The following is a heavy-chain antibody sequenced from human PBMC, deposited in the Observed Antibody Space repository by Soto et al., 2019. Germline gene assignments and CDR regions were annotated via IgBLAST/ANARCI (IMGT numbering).Heavy chain of an antibody. CDR1: GFTFSSYA. V-gene: IGHV3-23*01. CDR3: ARAHPLGYCSSTSCYEARFDP. J-gene: IGHJ5*02. CDR2: ISGSGDST. Sequence: GGSLRLSCAASGFTFSSYAMSWVRQAPGKGLEWVSGISGSGDSTYYADSVKGRFTISRDNAKNTLYLQMNSLRAEDTAVYYCARAHPLGYCSSTSCYEARFDPWGQGTLVTAPQ. D-gene: IGHD2-2*01.